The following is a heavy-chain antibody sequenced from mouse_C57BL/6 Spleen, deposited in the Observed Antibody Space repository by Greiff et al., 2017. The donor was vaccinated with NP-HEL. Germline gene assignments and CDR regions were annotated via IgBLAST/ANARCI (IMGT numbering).Heavy chain of an antibody. V-gene: IGHV2-2*01. Sequence: VHLVESGPGLVQPSQCLSITCTVSGFSLTSYGVHWVRQSPGKGLEWLGVIWSGGSTDYNAAFISRLSISKDNSKSQVFFKMNSLQADDTAIYYCAIYYYGRTGAMDYWGQGTSVTVSS. CDR1: GFSLTSYG. D-gene: IGHD1-1*01. J-gene: IGHJ4*01. CDR2: IWSGGST. CDR3: AIYYYGRTGAMDY.